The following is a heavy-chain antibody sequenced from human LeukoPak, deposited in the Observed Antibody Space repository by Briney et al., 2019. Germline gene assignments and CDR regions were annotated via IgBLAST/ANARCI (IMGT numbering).Heavy chain of an antibody. Sequence: MPSETLSLTCAVYGGSFSGYYWSWIRQPPGKGLEWIGYIYYSGSTNYNPSLKSRVTISVDTSKNQFSLKLSSVTAADTAVYYCAGTTTFENYYGSLGPYWYFDLWGRGTLVTVSS. J-gene: IGHJ2*01. CDR1: GGSFSGYY. CDR3: AGTTTFENYYGSLGPYWYFDL. D-gene: IGHD3-10*01. CDR2: IYYSGST. V-gene: IGHV4-59*08.